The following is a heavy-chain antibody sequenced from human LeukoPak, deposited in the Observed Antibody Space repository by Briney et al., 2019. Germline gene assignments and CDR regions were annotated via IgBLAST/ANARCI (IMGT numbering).Heavy chain of an antibody. CDR2: VYSVGTT. D-gene: IGHD1-26*01. Sequence: PGGSLRLSCAASGFTVSSNFMSWVRQAPGKGLEWVSGVYSVGTTYYADSVKGRFTISRDTSRNTLYLQMNSLRVDDTAVYYCVRSLNSGSYADLWGQGPLITVSS. J-gene: IGHJ5*02. V-gene: IGHV3-53*01. CDR3: VRSLNSGSYADL. CDR1: GFTVSSNF.